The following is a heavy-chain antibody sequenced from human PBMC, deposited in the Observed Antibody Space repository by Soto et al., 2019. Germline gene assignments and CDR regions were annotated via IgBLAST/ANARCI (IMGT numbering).Heavy chain of an antibody. CDR2: IYHSGST. V-gene: IGHV4-4*02. CDR1: GGSISSSNW. Sequence: QVQLQESGPGLVKPSGTLSLTCAVSGGSISSSNWWSWVRQPPGKGLEWIGEIYHSGSTNYNPSLMSRVTISVDKSKNQFSLKLSSVTAADTAVYYCARITPYTVTRSRVDDYWGQGTLVTVSS. D-gene: IGHD4-17*01. J-gene: IGHJ4*02. CDR3: ARITPYTVTRSRVDDY.